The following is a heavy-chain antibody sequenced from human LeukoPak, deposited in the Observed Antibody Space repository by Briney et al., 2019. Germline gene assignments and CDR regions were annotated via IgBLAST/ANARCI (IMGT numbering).Heavy chain of an antibody. Sequence: KPSETLSLTCTVSGGSISSYYWSWIRQPPGRGLEWNGYIYYSGSTNYNPSLKSRVSVSVDTSKNQFSLKLSSVTAADTAVYYCARSNYDYGDYYFDYWGQGTLVTVSS. CDR3: ARSNYDYGDYYFDY. CDR1: GGSISSYY. D-gene: IGHD4-17*01. J-gene: IGHJ4*02. V-gene: IGHV4-59*01. CDR2: IYYSGST.